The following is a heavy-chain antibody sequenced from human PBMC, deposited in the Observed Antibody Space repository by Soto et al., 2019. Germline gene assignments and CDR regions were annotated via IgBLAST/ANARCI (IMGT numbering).Heavy chain of an antibody. CDR1: GFTFSSYG. CDR3: SVGSVGFSPTQYNWFDP. Sequence: GGSLRLSCAASGFTFSSYGMHWVRQAPGKGLEWVAVIWYDGSNKYYADSVKGRFTISRDNSKNTLYLQMNSLRAEDTAVYYCSVGSVGFSPTQYNWFDPWGQGTLVTVSS. CDR2: IWYDGSNK. D-gene: IGHD1-26*01. V-gene: IGHV3-33*01. J-gene: IGHJ5*02.